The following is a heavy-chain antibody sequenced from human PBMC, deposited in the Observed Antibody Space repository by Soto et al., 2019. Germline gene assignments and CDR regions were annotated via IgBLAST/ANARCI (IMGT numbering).Heavy chain of an antibody. CDR2: IHWNDDK. J-gene: IGHJ5*02. CDR1: GFSLTVYGVR. D-gene: IGHD3-22*01. V-gene: IGHV2-5*01. CDR3: AHTKDSSGFLTS. Sequence: SGPTLVNPTQTLTLTCSFSGFSLTVYGVRVIWFRQPPGETLEWLALIHWNDDKRYSPYLKSRLTITKDTSKNQVVLTLTNLDPLDTGTYFCAHTKDSSGFLTSWGQGILGTVSS.